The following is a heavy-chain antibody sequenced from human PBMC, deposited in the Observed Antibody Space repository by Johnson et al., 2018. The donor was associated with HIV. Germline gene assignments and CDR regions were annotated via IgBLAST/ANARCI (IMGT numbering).Heavy chain of an antibody. CDR2: ISYDGNNK. CDR1: GFTFSDYY. V-gene: IGHV3-30*03. Sequence: QVQLVESGGGLVQPGGSLRLSCAASGFTFSDYYMSWIRQAPGKGLEWVAVISYDGNNKYYADSVKGRFTISRDSSKNTLYLQMNSLKIEDTAVYYCATVVVITQDAFDIWGQGTMVTVSS. CDR3: ATVVVITQDAFDI. J-gene: IGHJ3*02. D-gene: IGHD3-22*01.